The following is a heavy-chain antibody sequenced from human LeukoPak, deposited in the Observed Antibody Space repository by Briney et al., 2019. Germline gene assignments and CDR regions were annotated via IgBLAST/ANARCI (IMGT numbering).Heavy chain of an antibody. Sequence: GGSLRLSCAASGFTFSSYEMNWVRQAPGKGLEWVSYISSSGSTIYYADSVKGRFTISRDNAKNSLYLQMNSLRAEDTAVYYCARTARIAAARFDPWGQGTLVTVSS. V-gene: IGHV3-48*03. CDR1: GFTFSSYE. CDR2: ISSSGSTI. CDR3: ARTARIAAARFDP. D-gene: IGHD6-13*01. J-gene: IGHJ5*02.